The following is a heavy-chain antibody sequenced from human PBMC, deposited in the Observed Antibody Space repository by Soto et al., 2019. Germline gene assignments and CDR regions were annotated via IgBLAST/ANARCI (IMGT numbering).Heavy chain of an antibody. CDR1: GYTFTSYG. J-gene: IGHJ2*01. V-gene: IGHV1-18*01. CDR3: AGLNSLPYDSRGYEPRYWYFDL. Sequence: ASVKVSCKASGYTFTSYGISWVRQAPGQGLEWMGWISAYNGNTNYAQKLQGRVTMTTDTSTSTAYMELRSLRSDDTAVYYCAGLNSLPYDSRGYEPRYWYFDLWGRSTLVAFSS. CDR2: ISAYNGNT. D-gene: IGHD6-25*01.